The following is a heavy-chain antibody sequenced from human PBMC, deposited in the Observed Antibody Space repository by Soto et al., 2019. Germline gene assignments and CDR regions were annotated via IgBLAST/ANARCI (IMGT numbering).Heavy chain of an antibody. Sequence: LRLSCAASGFTFSDYYMSWIRQAPGKGLEWVSYISSSSSHTNYADSVKGRFTISRDNAKNSLYLQMNNLRAEDTAVYYCARVFEGGWYSDNYYGMDVWGQGTKVTVSS. V-gene: IGHV3-11*06. CDR3: ARVFEGGWYSDNYYGMDV. CDR2: ISSSSSHT. J-gene: IGHJ6*02. CDR1: GFTFSDYY. D-gene: IGHD6-19*01.